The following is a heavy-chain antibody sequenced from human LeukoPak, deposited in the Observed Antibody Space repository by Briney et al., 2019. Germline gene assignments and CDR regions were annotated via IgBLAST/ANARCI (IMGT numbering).Heavy chain of an antibody. V-gene: IGHV4-34*01. J-gene: IGHJ4*02. Sequence: SETLSLTCTVSGGSISNYYWSWIRQPPGKGLEWIGEINHSGSTNYNPSLKSRVTISVDTSKNQFSLKLSSVTAADTAVYYCARRGDYVWGSYRPRTYYFDYWGQGTLVTVSS. D-gene: IGHD3-16*02. CDR1: GGSISNYY. CDR3: ARRGDYVWGSYRPRTYYFDY. CDR2: INHSGST.